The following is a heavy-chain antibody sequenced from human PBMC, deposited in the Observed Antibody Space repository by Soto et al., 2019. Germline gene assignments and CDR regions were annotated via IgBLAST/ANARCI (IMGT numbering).Heavy chain of an antibody. J-gene: IGHJ6*02. D-gene: IGHD6-13*01. V-gene: IGHV1-69*01. CDR1: GGTFSSYF. CDR2: IIPVFGSA. CDR3: ARETPSAAAAYFFYGLDV. Sequence: QVQLVQSGAEVKKAGSSVKVSCKVSGGTFSSYFINWVRQAPGQGLEWVGGIIPVFGSASFAEKFQGRVTITADESTSTAYMELISLRSDDTAVYYCARETPSAAAAYFFYGLDVWGQGTTVTVPS.